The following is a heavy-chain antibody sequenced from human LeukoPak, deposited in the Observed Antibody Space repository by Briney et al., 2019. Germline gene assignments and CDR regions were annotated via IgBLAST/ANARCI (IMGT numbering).Heavy chain of an antibody. V-gene: IGHV1-2*02. Sequence: ASVKVSCKASGYTFTGYYMHWVRQAPGQGLEWMGWINPNSGGTNYAQKFQGRATMTRDTSISTAYMELSGLRSDDTAVYYCARVLHYYDSSGYYRITNIDYWGQGTLVTVSS. CDR1: GYTFTGYY. D-gene: IGHD3-22*01. CDR3: ARVLHYYDSSGYYRITNIDY. J-gene: IGHJ4*02. CDR2: INPNSGGT.